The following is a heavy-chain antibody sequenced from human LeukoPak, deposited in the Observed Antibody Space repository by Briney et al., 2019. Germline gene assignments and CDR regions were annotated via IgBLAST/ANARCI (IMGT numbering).Heavy chain of an antibody. J-gene: IGHJ4*02. D-gene: IGHD4-17*01. CDR1: GFTLRSFA. Sequence: GGSLRLSCVASGFTLRSFAMSWFRKAPGKGREWVSAISHRGGSTHYADSVKGRFTISRDNSKNTLYLQMSSLRAEDTAVYYCARDLSGYGDYIPYYFDYWGQGTLVTVSS. CDR3: ARDLSGYGDYIPYYFDY. CDR2: ISHRGGST. V-gene: IGHV3-23*01.